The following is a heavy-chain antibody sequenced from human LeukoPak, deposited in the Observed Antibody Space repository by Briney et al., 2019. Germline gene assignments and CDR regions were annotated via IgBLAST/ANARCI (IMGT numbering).Heavy chain of an antibody. CDR1: GFTFSSYA. V-gene: IGHV3-23*01. D-gene: IGHD6-13*01. J-gene: IGHJ3*02. CDR3: AKDPRPPGIAAAGTGVEAFDI. Sequence: PGGSLRLACAASGFTFSSYAMTSVRQAPGKGLEWVSAISGSGGSTYYADSVKGRFTISRDNSKNTLYLQMNSLRAEDTAVYYCAKDPRPPGIAAAGTGVEAFDIWGQGTMVTVSS. CDR2: ISGSGGST.